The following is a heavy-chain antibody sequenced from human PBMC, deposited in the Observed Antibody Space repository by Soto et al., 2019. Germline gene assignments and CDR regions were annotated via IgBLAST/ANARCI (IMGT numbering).Heavy chain of an antibody. D-gene: IGHD6-6*01. CDR1: GFTFSSYG. Sequence: QVQLVESGGGVVQPGRSLRLSCAASGFTFSSYGMHWVRQAPGKGLEWVAVISYDGSNKYYADSVKGRFTISRDNSKNTLYLQMKSLRAEDTAVYYCAKAGGAARLRYFDYWGQGTLVTVSS. J-gene: IGHJ4*02. V-gene: IGHV3-30*18. CDR3: AKAGGAARLRYFDY. CDR2: ISYDGSNK.